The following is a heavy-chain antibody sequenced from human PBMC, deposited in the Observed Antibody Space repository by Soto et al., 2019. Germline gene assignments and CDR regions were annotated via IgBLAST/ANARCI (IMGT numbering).Heavy chain of an antibody. V-gene: IGHV3-30*03. D-gene: IGHD2-2*01. J-gene: IGHJ4*02. CDR2: ISFDGTNE. Sequence: GGSLRLSCAASGLTVGSNYMNWVRQAPGKGLEWVAIISFDGTNEYYTDSLKGRFTISRDNSENTLYLQMNSLRAEDTALYYCVRGGLRTAALDYWGQGALVTVSS. CDR3: VRGGLRTAALDY. CDR1: GLTVGSNY.